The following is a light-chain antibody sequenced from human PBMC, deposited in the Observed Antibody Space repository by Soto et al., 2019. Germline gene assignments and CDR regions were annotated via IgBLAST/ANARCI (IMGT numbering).Light chain of an antibody. CDR2: GAS. J-gene: IGKJ3*01. CDR1: QSVSRS. CDR3: QQYNNWPPFT. V-gene: IGKV3-15*01. Sequence: EIVMTQSPATLSVSPGERVTLSCRASQSVSRSLAWYQQKPGQAPRLLIYGASTRATGIPARFSGSGSGTEFTLTIRSLPSEDFAVYYCQQYNNWPPFTFGPGTKVDIK.